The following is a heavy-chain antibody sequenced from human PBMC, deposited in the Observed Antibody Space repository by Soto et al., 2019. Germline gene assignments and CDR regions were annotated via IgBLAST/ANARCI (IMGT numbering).Heavy chain of an antibody. Sequence: QVQLVESGGGVVQPGQSLRLSWVASGFTFSSYGMDWVRQAPGKGLEWVASIWNDGTNQYYGDSVKGRFFLSRDNGKNTVYLQMNNLRVEDTALYYCARGGLTVAALPFDYWGQGTRVTVSS. D-gene: IGHD6-19*01. CDR1: GFTFSSYG. V-gene: IGHV3-33*01. CDR2: IWNDGTNQ. J-gene: IGHJ4*02. CDR3: ARGGLTVAALPFDY.